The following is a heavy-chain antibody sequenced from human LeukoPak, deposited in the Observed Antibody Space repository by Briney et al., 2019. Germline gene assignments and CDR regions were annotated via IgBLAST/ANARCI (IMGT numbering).Heavy chain of an antibody. CDR1: GFTFDDYA. CDR3: AKDTSVAGTFPSFDY. V-gene: IGHV3-43D*03. D-gene: IGHD6-19*01. Sequence: GGSLRLSCAASGFTFDDYAMHWVRQAPGKGLEWVSLISWDGGSTYYADSVKGRFTISSDNSKNSLYLQMNSLRAEDTALYYCAKDTSVAGTFPSFDYWGQGTLVTVSS. J-gene: IGHJ4*02. CDR2: ISWDGGST.